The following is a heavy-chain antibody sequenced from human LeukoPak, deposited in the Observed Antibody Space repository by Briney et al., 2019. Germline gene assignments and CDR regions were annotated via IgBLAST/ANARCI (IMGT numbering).Heavy chain of an antibody. D-gene: IGHD4-17*01. J-gene: IGHJ4*02. V-gene: IGHV4-31*03. CDR1: GGSISSGGYY. Sequence: ASETLSLTCTVSGGSISSGGYYWSWIRQHPGKGLEWIGYIYYSGSTYSNPSLKSRLTISVDTSKNQFSLKLSSVTAADTAVYYCARVDYGDYRFDYWGQGTLVTVSS. CDR3: ARVDYGDYRFDY. CDR2: IYYSGST.